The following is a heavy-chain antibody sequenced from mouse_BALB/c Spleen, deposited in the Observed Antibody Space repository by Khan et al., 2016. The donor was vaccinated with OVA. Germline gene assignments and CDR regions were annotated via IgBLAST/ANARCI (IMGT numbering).Heavy chain of an antibody. Sequence: DVQLQESGPGLVKPSQSLSLTCTVTGYSIPRGYGWNWTRQFPGNKLEWMGYISYSGSTNYNPSPNSRIPITRDTSKNQLFLQLNSVTTEDTATYYCARTARIKYWGQGTTLTVSS. CDR1: GYSIPRGYG. J-gene: IGHJ2*01. CDR3: ARTARIKY. CDR2: ISYSGST. V-gene: IGHV3-2*02. D-gene: IGHD1-2*01.